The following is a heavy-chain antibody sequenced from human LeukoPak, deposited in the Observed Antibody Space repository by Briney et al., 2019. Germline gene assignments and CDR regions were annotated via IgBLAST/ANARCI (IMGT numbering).Heavy chain of an antibody. D-gene: IGHD4-17*01. J-gene: IGHJ4*02. CDR3: ARHYGDYGNPFNC. CDR1: GYTFTAYF. CDR2: INPNSGGT. V-gene: IGHV1-2*02. Sequence: ASVKVSCKASGYTFTAYFIHWVRQAPGQGLEWMGWINPNSGGTNYAQKFQGRVSMTRDTSISTAYMELSRLRSDDTAAYYCARHYGDYGNPFNCWGQGTLVTVSS.